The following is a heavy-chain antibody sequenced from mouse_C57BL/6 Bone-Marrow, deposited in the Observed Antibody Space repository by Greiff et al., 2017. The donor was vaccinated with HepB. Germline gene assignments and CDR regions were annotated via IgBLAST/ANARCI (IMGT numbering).Heavy chain of an antibody. CDR1: GFNIKDDY. V-gene: IGHV14-4*01. J-gene: IGHJ3*01. CDR2: IDPENGDT. D-gene: IGHD1-1*01. Sequence: EVQLKESGAELVRPGASVKLSCTASGFNIKDDYMHWVKQRPEQGLEWIGWIDPENGDTEYASKFQGKATITADTSSNTAYLQLSSLTSEDTAVYYCTTLYYYGSSYWFAYWGQGTLVTVSA. CDR3: TTLYYYGSSYWFAY.